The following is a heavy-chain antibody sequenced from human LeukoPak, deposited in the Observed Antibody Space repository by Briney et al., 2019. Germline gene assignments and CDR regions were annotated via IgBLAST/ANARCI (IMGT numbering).Heavy chain of an antibody. CDR3: ARAKFDSSRYYYRGFDI. D-gene: IGHD3-22*01. CDR2: ISSGGSTI. CDR1: GFIFSDYY. Sequence: GGSLRLSCAASGFIFSDYYMSWIRQAPGKGLEWLSFISSGGSTIYYADSVKGRFTISRDNAQNSLYLQMNSLRAEDTAVYYCARAKFDSSRYYYRGFDIWGQGTMVTVSS. V-gene: IGHV3-11*04. J-gene: IGHJ3*02.